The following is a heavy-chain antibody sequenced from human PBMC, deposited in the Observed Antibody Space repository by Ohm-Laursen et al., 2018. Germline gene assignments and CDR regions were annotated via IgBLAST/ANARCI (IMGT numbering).Heavy chain of an antibody. CDR2: IWYDGSNK. V-gene: IGHV3-33*01. CDR1: GFTFSSYG. J-gene: IGHJ4*02. D-gene: IGHD1/OR15-1a*01. CDR3: ARGSGTPWGLYFDH. Sequence: SLRLSCAASGFTFSSYGMHWVRQAPGKGLEWVAVIWYDGSNKYYADSVKGRFTISRDNSKNTLYLQMNSLRGKDTAVYYCARGSGTPWGLYFDHWGQGALVTVSS.